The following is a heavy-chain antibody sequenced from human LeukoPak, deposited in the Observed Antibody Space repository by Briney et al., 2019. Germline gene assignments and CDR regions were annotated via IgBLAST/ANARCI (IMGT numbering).Heavy chain of an antibody. Sequence: SGGSLRLSCAASGFTFSTYGMSWVRQAPGKGLEWVSVISGSGGTTYYADSVKGRFTISRDDAKNSVYLQMNSLRDEDTAVYYCATDGTPLRVGEVFFDNWGQGTLVTVSS. CDR2: ISGSGGTT. V-gene: IGHV3-23*01. CDR1: GFTFSTYG. CDR3: ATDGTPLRVGEVFFDN. J-gene: IGHJ4*02. D-gene: IGHD3-10*01.